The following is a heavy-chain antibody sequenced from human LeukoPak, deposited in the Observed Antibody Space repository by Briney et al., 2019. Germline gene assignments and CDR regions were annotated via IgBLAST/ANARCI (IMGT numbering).Heavy chain of an antibody. D-gene: IGHD6-13*01. CDR3: ARGLKAAAGPPFFVY. V-gene: IGHV1-8*01. Sequence: GASVKVSCKASGYTFTSYDINWVRQATGQGLEWMGWMNPNSGNTGYAQKFQGRVTMTRNTSISTAYMELSSLRSEGTAVHYCARGLKAAAGPPFFVYWGQGTLVTVSS. J-gene: IGHJ4*02. CDR2: MNPNSGNT. CDR1: GYTFTSYD.